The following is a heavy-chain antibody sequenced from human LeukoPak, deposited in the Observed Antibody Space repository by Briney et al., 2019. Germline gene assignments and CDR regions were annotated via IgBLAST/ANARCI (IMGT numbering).Heavy chain of an antibody. Sequence: SETLSLTCAVYGGSFSSYYWSWIQQPPGKGLEWIGYIYTSGSTNYNPSLKSRVTISVDTSKNQFSLKLSSVTAADTAVYYCARHPHDSNYDWFDPWGQGTLVTVSS. CDR3: ARHPHDSNYDWFDP. CDR1: GGSFSSYY. D-gene: IGHD4-11*01. V-gene: IGHV4-4*09. CDR2: IYTSGST. J-gene: IGHJ5*02.